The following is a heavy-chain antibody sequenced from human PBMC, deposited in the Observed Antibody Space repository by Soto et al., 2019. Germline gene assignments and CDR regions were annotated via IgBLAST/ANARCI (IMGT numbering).Heavy chain of an antibody. CDR2: INSDGSST. D-gene: IGHD2-2*01. V-gene: IGHV3-74*01. CDR1: GFTFSSYW. Sequence: GGSLRLSCAASGFTFSSYWMHWVRQAPGKGLVWVSRINSDGSSTSYADSVKGRFTISRDNAKNTLYLQMNSLSAEDTAVYYCARDRYQRPGYYGMDVWGQGTTVTVSS. CDR3: ARDRYQRPGYYGMDV. J-gene: IGHJ6*02.